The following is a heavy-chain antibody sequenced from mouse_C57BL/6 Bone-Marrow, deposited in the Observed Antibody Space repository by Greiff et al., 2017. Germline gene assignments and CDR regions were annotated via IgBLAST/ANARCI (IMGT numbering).Heavy chain of an antibody. J-gene: IGHJ1*03. CDR1: GYTFTSYW. CDR3: TREAYYGSYWYFDV. D-gene: IGHD1-1*01. V-gene: IGHV1-5*01. Sequence: QLQQSGTVLARPGASVKMSCKTSGYTFTSYWMHWVKQRPGQGLEWIGAIYPGNSDTSYNQKFKGKAKLTAVTSASTAYMELSSLTNEDSAVYYCTREAYYGSYWYFDVWCTGTTVTVSS. CDR2: IYPGNSDT.